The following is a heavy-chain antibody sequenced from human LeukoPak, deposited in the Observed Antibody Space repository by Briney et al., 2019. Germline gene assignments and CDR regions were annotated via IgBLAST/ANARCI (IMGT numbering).Heavy chain of an antibody. Sequence: SETLSLTCAVYGGSFSGYYWSWIRQPPGKGPEWIGEINHSGSTNYNPSLKSRVTISVDTSKNQFSLKLSFVTAADTAVYYCARGPGGSCYSVHCARDYWGQGTLVTVSS. V-gene: IGHV4-34*01. CDR2: INHSGST. J-gene: IGHJ4*02. CDR3: ARGPGGSCYSVHCARDY. D-gene: IGHD2-15*01. CDR1: GGSFSGYY.